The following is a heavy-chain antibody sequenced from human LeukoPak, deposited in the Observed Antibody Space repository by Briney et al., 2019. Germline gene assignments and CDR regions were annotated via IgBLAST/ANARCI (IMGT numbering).Heavy chain of an antibody. D-gene: IGHD1-20*01. J-gene: IGHJ5*02. V-gene: IGHV1-18*01. CDR3: VRDNWNEFDP. CDR2: VSTYNSER. Sequence: ASVTVSCKASGYRFSSNGISWVRLAPGQGLEWGGWVSTYNSERNYAPRFQGRVTMTADTSPSTAYMELRSLRADDTAVYYCVRDNWNEFDPWGQGTLATVSS. CDR1: GYRFSSNG.